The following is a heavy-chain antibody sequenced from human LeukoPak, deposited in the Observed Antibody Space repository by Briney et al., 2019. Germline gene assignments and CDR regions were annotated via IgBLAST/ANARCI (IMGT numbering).Heavy chain of an antibody. V-gene: IGHV4-59*08. D-gene: IGHD6-19*01. CDR2: IYYSGST. Sequence: SETLSLTCTVSGGSISSYYWSWIRQPPGKGLEWIGYIYYSGSTNYNPSLKSRVTISVDTSKNQFSLKLSSVTAADTAVYYCARHLAAGPRRHKYYFDYWGQGTLVTVSS. J-gene: IGHJ4*02. CDR1: GGSISSYY. CDR3: ARHLAAGPRRHKYYFDY.